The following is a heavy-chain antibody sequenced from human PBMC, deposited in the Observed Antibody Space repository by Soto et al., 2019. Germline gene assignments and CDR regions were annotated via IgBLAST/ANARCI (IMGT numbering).Heavy chain of an antibody. J-gene: IGHJ6*02. CDR3: AITPGYCSSTSCYYYYYGMDV. Sequence: GESLKICCKGSGYSFTSYWISWVRQMPGKGLEWMGRIDPSDSYTNYSPSFQGHVTISADKSISTAYLQWSSLKASDTAMYYCAITPGYCSSTSCYYYYYGMDVWGQGTTVTVSS. CDR2: IDPSDSYT. D-gene: IGHD2-2*01. V-gene: IGHV5-10-1*01. CDR1: GYSFTSYW.